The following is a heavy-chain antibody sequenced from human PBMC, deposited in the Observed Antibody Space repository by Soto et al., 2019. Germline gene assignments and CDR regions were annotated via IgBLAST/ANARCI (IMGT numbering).Heavy chain of an antibody. Sequence: EVQLVESGGGLVQPGGSLRLSCAASGFTFSSYWMHWVRQAPGKGLVWVSRINSDGSSTSYADSVKGRFTISRDNAKNTLYLQMNSLRAEDTAVYYCARDRYYDSSGYYPTYYYYGMDVWGQGTTVTVSS. CDR2: INSDGSST. J-gene: IGHJ6*02. D-gene: IGHD3-22*01. CDR1: GFTFSSYW. CDR3: ARDRYYDSSGYYPTYYYYGMDV. V-gene: IGHV3-74*01.